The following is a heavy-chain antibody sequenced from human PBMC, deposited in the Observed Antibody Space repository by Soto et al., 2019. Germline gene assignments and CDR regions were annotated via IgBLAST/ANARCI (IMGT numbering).Heavy chain of an antibody. Sequence: SETLSLTCTVSGGSISSSSYYWGWIRQPPGKGLEWIGSIYYSGSTYYNPSLKSRVTISVDTSKNKFSLKLSSVTAADTAVYYCARPSIHYYFDYWGQGTLVTVSS. CDR3: ARPSIHYYFDY. J-gene: IGHJ4*02. D-gene: IGHD2-2*01. CDR1: GGSISSSSYY. V-gene: IGHV4-39*01. CDR2: IYYSGST.